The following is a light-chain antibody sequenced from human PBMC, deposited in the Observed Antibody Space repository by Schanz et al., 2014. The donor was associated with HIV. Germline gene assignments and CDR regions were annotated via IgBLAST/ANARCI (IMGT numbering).Light chain of an antibody. J-gene: IGKJ4*01. CDR2: GAS. V-gene: IGKV3-20*01. Sequence: EIVMTQSPGTLSVSPGERATLSCRASQTVSNNLAWYQQKPGQAPRLLIFGASNRATGTPDRFSGSESGTDFTLTISRVEPEDYAVYYCQQYETSPLTFGGGTKVEIK. CDR3: QQYETSPLT. CDR1: QTVSNN.